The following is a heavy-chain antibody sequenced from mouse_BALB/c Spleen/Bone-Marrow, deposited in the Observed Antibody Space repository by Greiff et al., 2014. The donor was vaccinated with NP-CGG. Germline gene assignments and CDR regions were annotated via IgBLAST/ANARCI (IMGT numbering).Heavy chain of an antibody. J-gene: IGHJ3*01. CDR2: IWAGGST. D-gene: IGHD2-4*01. Sequence: VQLVESGPGLVAPSQSLSITCTVSGFSLTTYGVYWVRQPPGKGLEWLGVIWAGGSTNYNSALMSRLSISKDNSKSRVFLKMNSLQTDDTAMYYCARGFDYDSFAYWGQGTLVTVSA. CDR1: GFSLTTYG. V-gene: IGHV2-9*02. CDR3: ARGFDYDSFAY.